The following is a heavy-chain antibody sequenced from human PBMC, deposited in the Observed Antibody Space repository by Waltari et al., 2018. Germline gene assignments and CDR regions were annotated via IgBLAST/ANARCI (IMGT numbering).Heavy chain of an antibody. V-gene: IGHV4-59*01. CDR2: IYYSGST. J-gene: IGHJ4*02. CDR1: GGSISSYY. Sequence: QVQLQESGPGLVKPSETLSLTCTVSGGSISSYYWSWIRQPPGKGLEWIGYIYYSGSTNYNPSLKSRVTISVDTSKNQFSLKLSSVTAADTAVYYCARFIFGATGDYFAYWGQGTLVTVSS. CDR3: ARFIFGATGDYFAY. D-gene: IGHD3-3*01.